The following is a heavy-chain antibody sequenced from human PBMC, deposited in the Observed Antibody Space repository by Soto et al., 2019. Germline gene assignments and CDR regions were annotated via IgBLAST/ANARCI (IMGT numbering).Heavy chain of an antibody. CDR2: IYPGDSDT. CDR1: GYSFTSYW. J-gene: IGHJ6*02. CDR3: ARHLELLWFGEGKPRYLYYGMDV. D-gene: IGHD3-10*01. Sequence: PGESLKISCKGSGYSFTSYWIGWVRQMPGKGLEWMGIIYPGDSDTRYSPSFQGQVTISADKSISTAYLQWSSLKASDTAMYYCARHLELLWFGEGKPRYLYYGMDVWGQGTAVTVSS. V-gene: IGHV5-51*01.